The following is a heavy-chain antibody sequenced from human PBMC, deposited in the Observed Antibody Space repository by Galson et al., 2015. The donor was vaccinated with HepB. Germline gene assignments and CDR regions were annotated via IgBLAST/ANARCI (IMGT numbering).Heavy chain of an antibody. CDR2: ISSSSSTI. V-gene: IGHV3-48*02. CDR3: ASPLRGYSYGLNYYYYGMDV. J-gene: IGHJ6*02. D-gene: IGHD5-18*01. Sequence: SLRLSCAASGFTFSSYSMNWVRQAPGKGLEWVSYISSSSSTIYYADSVKGRFTISRDNAKNSLYLQMNSLRDEDTAVYYCASPLRGYSYGLNYYYYGMDVWGQGTTVTVSS. CDR1: GFTFSSYS.